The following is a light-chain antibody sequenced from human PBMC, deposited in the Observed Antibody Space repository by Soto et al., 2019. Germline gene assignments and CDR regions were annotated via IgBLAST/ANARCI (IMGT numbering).Light chain of an antibody. V-gene: IGKV1-5*03. J-gene: IGKJ1*01. CDR1: QSISSW. Sequence: DIHMTQSPSTLSAPVGDRVTITCRASQSISSWLAWYQQKPGKAPKLLIYKAASLESGVPSRFSGSGSGTEFTLTISSLQPDDFATYYCQQYNYYSRTFGQGTKVDIK. CDR2: KAA. CDR3: QQYNYYSRT.